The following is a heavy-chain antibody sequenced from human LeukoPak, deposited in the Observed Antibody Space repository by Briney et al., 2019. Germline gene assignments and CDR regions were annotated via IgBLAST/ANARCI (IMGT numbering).Heavy chain of an antibody. CDR1: GFTVSSNS. Sequence: GGSLRLSCAASGFTVSSNSMSWVRQAPGKGLEWVSVIISGGNTYHADSVKGRFTISRDNSKNTLYLQMNSLRAEDTAVYYCARDRPCDFRGQGTLVTVSS. CDR2: IISGGNT. J-gene: IGHJ4*02. CDR3: ARDRPCDF. V-gene: IGHV3-66*01.